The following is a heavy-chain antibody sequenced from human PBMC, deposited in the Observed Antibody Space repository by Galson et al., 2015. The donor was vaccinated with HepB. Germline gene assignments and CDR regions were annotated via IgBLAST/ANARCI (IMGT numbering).Heavy chain of an antibody. D-gene: IGHD2-2*01. CDR3: ARGYCSSTSCYGPDY. CDR1: GFTFSSYA. V-gene: IGHV3-30-3*01. Sequence: SLRLSCAASGFTFSSYAMHWVRQAPGKGLEWVAVISYDGSNKYYADSVKGRFTISRDNSKNTLYLQMNSLRAEDTAVYYCARGYCSSTSCYGPDYWGQGTLVTVSS. J-gene: IGHJ4*02. CDR2: ISYDGSNK.